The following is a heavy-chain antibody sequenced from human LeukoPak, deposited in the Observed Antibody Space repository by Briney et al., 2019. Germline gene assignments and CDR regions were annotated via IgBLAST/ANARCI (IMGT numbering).Heavy chain of an antibody. CDR1: GGSISSYY. D-gene: IGHD6-25*01. CDR3: ATATRRAERIAAKVGNYYYGMDV. J-gene: IGHJ6*02. Sequence: SETLSLTCTVPGGSISSYYWSWIRQPAGKGLEWIGRIYTSGSTNYNPSLKSRVTMSVDTSKNQFSLKLSSVTAADTAVYYCATATRRAERIAAKVGNYYYGMDVWGQGTTVTVSS. V-gene: IGHV4-4*07. CDR2: IYTSGST.